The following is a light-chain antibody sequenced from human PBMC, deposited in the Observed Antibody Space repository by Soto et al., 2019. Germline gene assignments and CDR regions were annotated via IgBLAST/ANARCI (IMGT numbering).Light chain of an antibody. CDR1: SSNIGAGYD. CDR2: DNN. V-gene: IGLV1-40*01. Sequence: QAVVTQPPSVSGAPGQRVTISCTGSSSNIGAGYDVHWYQHLPGTAPKLLIYDNNNRPSGVPDRFSGSKSGTSASLAITGLQAEDEADYHCQSYDNSLSGFWVFGGGTKLTVL. J-gene: IGLJ3*02. CDR3: QSYDNSLSGFWV.